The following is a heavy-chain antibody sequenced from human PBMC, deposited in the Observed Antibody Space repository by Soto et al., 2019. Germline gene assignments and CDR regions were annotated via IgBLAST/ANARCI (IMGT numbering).Heavy chain of an antibody. Sequence: GGSLRLSCAASGFTFSSYGMHWVRQAPGKGLEWVAVIWYDGSNKYYADSVKGRFTISRDNPNTTLYLQMNSLRAEDTAEYYCAKDHYYGSGSYYPCFDFWGQGALVTVSS. D-gene: IGHD3-10*01. CDR1: GFTFSSYG. V-gene: IGHV3-33*06. CDR3: AKDHYYGSGSYYPCFDF. CDR2: IWYDGSNK. J-gene: IGHJ4*02.